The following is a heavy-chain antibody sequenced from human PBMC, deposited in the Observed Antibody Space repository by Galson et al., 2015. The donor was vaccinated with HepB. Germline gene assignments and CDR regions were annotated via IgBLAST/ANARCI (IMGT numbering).Heavy chain of an antibody. D-gene: IGHD2-21*02. J-gene: IGHJ6*02. V-gene: IGHV3-48*02. CDR1: GFTFGSYS. CDR2: ISSSSSTI. CDR3: ARDRVVTAMYYYYYGMDV. Sequence: SLRLSCAASGFTFGSYSMNWVRQAPGKGLEWVSYISSSSSTIYYADSVKGRFTISRDNAKNSLYLQMNSLRDEDTAVYYCARDRVVTAMYYYYYGMDVWGQGTTVTVSS.